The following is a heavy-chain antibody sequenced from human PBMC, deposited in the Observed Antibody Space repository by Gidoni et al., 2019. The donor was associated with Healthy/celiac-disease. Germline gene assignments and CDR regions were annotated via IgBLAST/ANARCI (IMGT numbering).Heavy chain of an antibody. J-gene: IGHJ5*02. CDR3: AISWSNWFDP. CDR1: GYTFTSYY. Sequence: QVQLLQSGAEVKKPGASVKVSFTASGYTFTSYYMHWVRQAPGQGLEWMGIINPSGGSTSYAQKLQGRVTMTRDTSTSTVYMELSSLRSEDTAVYYCAISWSNWFDPWGQGTLVTVSS. CDR2: INPSGGST. D-gene: IGHD6-13*01. V-gene: IGHV1-46*03.